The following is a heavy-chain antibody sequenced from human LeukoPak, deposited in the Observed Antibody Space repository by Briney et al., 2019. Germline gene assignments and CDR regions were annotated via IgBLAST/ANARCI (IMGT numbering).Heavy chain of an antibody. Sequence: SETLSLTYAVYGESFSGYYWSWIRQPPGKGLEWIGEINHSGSTNYNPSLKSRVTISVDTSRNQFSLKLSSVTAADTAVYYCASFHDSSSGKIDYWGQGTLVTVSS. CDR1: GESFSGYY. V-gene: IGHV4-34*01. CDR2: INHSGST. CDR3: ASFHDSSSGKIDY. J-gene: IGHJ4*02. D-gene: IGHD3-22*01.